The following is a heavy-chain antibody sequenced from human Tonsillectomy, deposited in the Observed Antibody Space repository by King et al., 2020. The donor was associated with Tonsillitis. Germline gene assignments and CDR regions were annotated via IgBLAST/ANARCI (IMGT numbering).Heavy chain of an antibody. D-gene: IGHD2-15*01. CDR2: ISVSSSYT. V-gene: IGHV3-11*06. CDR1: GFTFSDYY. Sequence: VQLVESGGGLVKPGGSLRLSCAASGFTFSDYYMSWIRQAPGKGLEWVSYISVSSSYTDYADSVKGRFTISRDNAKNSLYLQMNNLSAEDTAVYYCARSPSVVVIPAILYFDYWGQGTLVTVSS. J-gene: IGHJ4*02. CDR3: ARSPSVVVIPAILYFDY.